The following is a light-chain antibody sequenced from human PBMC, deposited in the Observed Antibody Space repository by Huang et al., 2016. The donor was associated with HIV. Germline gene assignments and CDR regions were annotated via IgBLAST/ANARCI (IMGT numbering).Light chain of an antibody. CDR3: HQYAKAPET. V-gene: IGKV3-20*01. J-gene: IGKJ1*01. CDR1: QNVSGNY. CDR2: GAS. Sequence: TQSPGTLSLSPGERATLSCRASQNVSGNYLAWFQQQPGQTPRLLIYGASRRATDIPDRVSGSGSGTDFNLTINRLEPEDFAVYYCHQYAKAPETFGQGTKVEIK.